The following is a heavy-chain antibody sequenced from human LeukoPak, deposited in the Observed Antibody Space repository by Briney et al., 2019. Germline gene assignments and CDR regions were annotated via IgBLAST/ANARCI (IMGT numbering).Heavy chain of an antibody. CDR1: RYTFISYD. CDR2: MSPNSGNT. D-gene: IGHD7-27*01. Sequence: GASGKVSCKASRYTFISYDINWVRQATGQGLEWMGWMSPNSGNTGYAQKFQGRVTMTRNTSISTAYMELSSLRSEDTAVYYCARGPPNWGFDYWGQGTLVTVSS. J-gene: IGHJ4*02. V-gene: IGHV1-8*01. CDR3: ARGPPNWGFDY.